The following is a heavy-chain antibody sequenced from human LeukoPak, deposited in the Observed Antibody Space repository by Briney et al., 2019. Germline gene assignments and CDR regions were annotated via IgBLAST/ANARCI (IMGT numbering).Heavy chain of an antibody. CDR2: INPNSGGT. CDR3: ARGGRNTAMVTGWYYYYYMDV. J-gene: IGHJ6*03. V-gene: IGHV1-2*02. D-gene: IGHD5-18*01. CDR1: GYTFTGYY. Sequence: ASVKVSCKASGYTFTGYYMHWVRQAPGQGLEWMGWINPNSGGTNYAQKFQGRVTMTRDTSISTAYMELSRLRSDDTAVYYCARGGRNTAMVTGWYYYYYMDVWGKGTTVTVSS.